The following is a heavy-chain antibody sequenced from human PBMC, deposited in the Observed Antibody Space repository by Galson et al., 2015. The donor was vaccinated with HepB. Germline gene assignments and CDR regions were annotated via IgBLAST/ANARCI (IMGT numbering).Heavy chain of an antibody. CDR2: ISYDGSNK. CDR3: AKDVAYYDSSGYYGY. J-gene: IGHJ4*02. Sequence: SLRLSCAASGFTFSSYGMHWVRQAPGKGLEWVAVISYDGSNKYYADSVKGRFTISRDNSKNTLYLQMNSLRAEDTAVYYCAKDVAYYDSSGYYGYWGQGTLVTVSS. CDR1: GFTFSSYG. V-gene: IGHV3-30*18. D-gene: IGHD3-22*01.